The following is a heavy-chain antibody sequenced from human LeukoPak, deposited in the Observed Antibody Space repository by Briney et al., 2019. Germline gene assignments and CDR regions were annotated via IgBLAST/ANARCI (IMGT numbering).Heavy chain of an antibody. J-gene: IGHJ5*02. V-gene: IGHV1-8*01. CDR1: GYAFTSYD. CDR2: MNPNSGNT. Sequence: ASVKVSCKASGYAFTSYDINWVRQATGQGLEWMGWMNPNSGNTGYAQKFQGRVTMTRNTSISTAYMELSSLRSEDTAVYYCARGSGYYYARYNWFDPWGQGTLVTVSS. CDR3: ARGSGYYYARYNWFDP. D-gene: IGHD3-22*01.